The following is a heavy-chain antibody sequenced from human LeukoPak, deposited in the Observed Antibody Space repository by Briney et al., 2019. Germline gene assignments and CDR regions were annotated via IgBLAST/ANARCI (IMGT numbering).Heavy chain of an antibody. D-gene: IGHD3-9*01. CDR3: ARVFDSYLDY. J-gene: IGHJ4*02. V-gene: IGHV3-66*01. CDR2: IYSGGST. CDR1: GFTVSSNY. Sequence: QAGGSLRLSCAASGFTVSSNYMSWVRQAPGKGLEWVSVIYSGGSTYYADSVKGRFTISRDNSKNTLYLQMNSLRAEDTAVYYCARVFDSYLDYWGQGTLVTVSS.